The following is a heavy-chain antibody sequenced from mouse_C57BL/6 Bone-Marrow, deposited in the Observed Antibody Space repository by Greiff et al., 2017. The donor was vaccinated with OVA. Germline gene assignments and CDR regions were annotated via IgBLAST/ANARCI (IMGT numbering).Heavy chain of an antibody. CDR1: GYTFTEYT. D-gene: IGHD2-1*01. Sequence: VMLVESGAELVKPGASVKLSCKASGYTFTEYTIHWVKQRSGQGLEWIGWFYPGSGSIKYNEKFKDKATLTADKSSSTVYMELSRLTSEDSAVYFCARHEDGNPYFDYWGQGTTLTVSS. V-gene: IGHV1-62-2*01. CDR2: FYPGSGSI. J-gene: IGHJ2*01. CDR3: ARHEDGNPYFDY.